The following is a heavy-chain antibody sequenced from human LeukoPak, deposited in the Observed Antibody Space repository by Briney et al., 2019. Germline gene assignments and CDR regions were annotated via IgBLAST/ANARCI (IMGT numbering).Heavy chain of an antibody. CDR3: VRQLAVPGPGYFDL. Sequence: GGSLRLSCSASGFTFSSYAMHWVRQAPGKGLEYVSAISSNGGGPYYADSVKGRFTISRDSSKNTLYLQMSSLRAEDTAVYYCVRQLAVPGPGYFDLWGRGTLVTVSS. J-gene: IGHJ2*01. CDR1: GFTFSSYA. D-gene: IGHD6-19*01. CDR2: ISSNGGGP. V-gene: IGHV3-64D*06.